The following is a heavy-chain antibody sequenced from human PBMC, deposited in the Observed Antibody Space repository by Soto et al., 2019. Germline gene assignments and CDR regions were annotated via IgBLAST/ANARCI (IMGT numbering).Heavy chain of an antibody. V-gene: IGHV3-23*01. CDR1: GFTFSSYA. J-gene: IGHJ6*03. Sequence: EMQLLESGGGLVQPGGPLRLSCAASGFTFSSYAMNWVRQAPGKGLEWVSLISVSVGSTYYAESVKGRFTVSRDNSRDTLFLQMNSLRAEDTAVYYCARRSTSYFYMDVWGKGTTVTVSS. CDR3: ARRSTSYFYMDV. CDR2: ISVSVGST.